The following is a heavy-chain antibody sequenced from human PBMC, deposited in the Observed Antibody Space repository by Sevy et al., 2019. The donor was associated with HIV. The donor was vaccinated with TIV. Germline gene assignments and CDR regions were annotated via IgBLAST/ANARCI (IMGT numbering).Heavy chain of an antibody. J-gene: IGHJ4*02. CDR1: GYTLTELS. CDR2: FDPEDDEK. V-gene: IGHV1-24*01. Sequence: ASVKVSCKVSGYTLTELSMHWVRQAPGKGLEWMGTFDPEDDEKIYAQKFQGRVTMTEDTSTDTAYMELSRLRSEDTAVYYCATTKDYYDTSGYPLDSWGQGTLVTVSS. D-gene: IGHD3-22*01. CDR3: ATTKDYYDTSGYPLDS.